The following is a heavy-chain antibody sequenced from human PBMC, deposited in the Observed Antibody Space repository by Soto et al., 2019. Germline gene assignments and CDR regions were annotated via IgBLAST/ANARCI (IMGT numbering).Heavy chain of an antibody. CDR3: ARVQAGSLTYNWFDP. J-gene: IGHJ5*02. CDR1: GYAFTSNA. D-gene: IGHD3-10*01. CDR2: ISAYNGNT. V-gene: IGHV1-18*01. Sequence: ASLKVSWKSSGYAFTSNAISCVRPAPGQGLEWMGWISAYNGNTNYAQKLQGRVTMTTDTSTSTAYMELRSLRSDDTAVYYCARVQAGSLTYNWFDPWGQGTRVTVSA.